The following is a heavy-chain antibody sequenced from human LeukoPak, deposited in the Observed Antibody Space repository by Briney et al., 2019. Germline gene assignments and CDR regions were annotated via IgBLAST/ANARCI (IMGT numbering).Heavy chain of an antibody. CDR3: ARTSGREKNFDS. J-gene: IGHJ4*02. D-gene: IGHD1-26*01. V-gene: IGHV3-30-3*01. CDR2: ISYDGATQ. CDR1: GFRFANYA. Sequence: GTSLRLSCAASGFRFANYAMHWVRQAPGKGLEWVSLISYDGATQFYADSMKGRFTVSRDNSNNTLYLQLSGLTTEDTAVYFCARTSGREKNFDSWGQGTLVIVSP.